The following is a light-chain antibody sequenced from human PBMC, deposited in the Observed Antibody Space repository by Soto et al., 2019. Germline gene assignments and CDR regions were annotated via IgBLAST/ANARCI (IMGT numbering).Light chain of an antibody. CDR1: QSVTSSY. J-gene: IGKJ2*01. V-gene: IGKV3-20*01. CDR2: GAS. CDR3: QQYGNSPPNT. Sequence: EIVLTQSPGTLSLSPGERATLSCRASQSVTSSYLAWYQLKPGQAPRILIYGASNRATGIPDRFSGGGSGTDFTLTISRLEPEDFAVYFCQQYGNSPPNTFGPGTKVEI.